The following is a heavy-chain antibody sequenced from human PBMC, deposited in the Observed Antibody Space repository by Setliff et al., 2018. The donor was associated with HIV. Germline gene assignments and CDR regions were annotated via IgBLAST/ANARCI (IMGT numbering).Heavy chain of an antibody. CDR2: IIPIFGTG. Sequence: SVKVSCKASGGTFRSHEISWVRQAPGQGLEWMGGIIPIFGTGMYAQKFQGRVTITADESTTTAYMELSSLRSEDTAVYYCARDPTTVMDYFDYWGQGTLVTVSS. D-gene: IGHD4-17*01. CDR3: ARDPTTVMDYFDY. CDR1: GGTFRSHE. J-gene: IGHJ4*02. V-gene: IGHV1-69*13.